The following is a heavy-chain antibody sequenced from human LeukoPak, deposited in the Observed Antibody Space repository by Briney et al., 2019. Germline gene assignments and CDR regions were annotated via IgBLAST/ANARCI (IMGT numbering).Heavy chain of an antibody. CDR2: IIPILGIA. V-gene: IGHV1-69*04. D-gene: IGHD3-10*01. CDR3: ASLAGELNYYYYGMDV. CDR1: GGTFSSYA. J-gene: IGHJ6*02. Sequence: SVKVSCKASGGTFSSYAISWVRQAPGQGLGWMGRIIPILGIANYAQKFQGRVTITADKSTSTAYMELSSLRSEDTAVYYCASLAGELNYYYYGMDVWGQGTTVTVSS.